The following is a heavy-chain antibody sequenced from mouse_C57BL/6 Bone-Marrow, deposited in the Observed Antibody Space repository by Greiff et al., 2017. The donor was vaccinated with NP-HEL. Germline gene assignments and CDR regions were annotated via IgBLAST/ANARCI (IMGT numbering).Heavy chain of an antibody. J-gene: IGHJ4*01. V-gene: IGHV1-63*01. CDR3: ARWGGYYEGAMDY. Sequence: VQLQQSGAELVRPGTSVKMSCKASGYTFTNYWIGWAKQRPGHGLEWIGDIYPGGGYTNYNDKFKGKATLTADKSSSTAYMQFSSLTSEDSAIYYCARWGGYYEGAMDYWGQGTSVTVSS. CDR1: GYTFTNYW. CDR2: IYPGGGYT. D-gene: IGHD2-3*01.